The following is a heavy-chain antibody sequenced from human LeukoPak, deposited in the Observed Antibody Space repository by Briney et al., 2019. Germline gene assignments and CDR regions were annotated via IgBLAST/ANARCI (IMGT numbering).Heavy chain of an antibody. D-gene: IGHD3-10*01. Sequence: GGSLRLSCAASGFTFSSYDMHWVRQATGKGLEWVSAIGTAGDTYYPGSVKGRFTISRENAKNSSYLQMNSLRAGDTAVYYCARGYYGSGSAPDYWGQGTLVTASS. CDR1: GFTFSSYD. J-gene: IGHJ4*02. CDR2: IGTAGDT. CDR3: ARGYYGSGSAPDY. V-gene: IGHV3-13*01.